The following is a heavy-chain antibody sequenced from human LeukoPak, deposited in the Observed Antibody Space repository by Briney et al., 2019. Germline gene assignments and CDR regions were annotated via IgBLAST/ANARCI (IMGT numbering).Heavy chain of an antibody. D-gene: IGHD1-26*01. V-gene: IGHV1-18*01. CDR2: ISAYNGNR. CDR1: GYTFTDYG. J-gene: IGHJ3*02. CDR3: ARYSGSRHDPFDI. Sequence: ASVKVSCKASGYTFTDYGITWVRQAPGQGLEWVGWISAYNGNRDYAQKFQGRVTMTTDTSTSTAYMDLRSLRSDDTAVYYCARYSGSRHDPFDIWGQGTMVTASS.